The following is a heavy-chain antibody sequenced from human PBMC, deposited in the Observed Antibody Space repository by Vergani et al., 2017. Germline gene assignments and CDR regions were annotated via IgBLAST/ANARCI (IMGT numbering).Heavy chain of an antibody. D-gene: IGHD1-14*01. CDR3: AKSPGAEWEPAGDYFDY. CDR2: ISYDGNKK. CDR1: GFPFSDYG. V-gene: IGHV3-30*18. J-gene: IGHJ4*02. Sequence: QVQLVESGGGEVQPGRSLRLSCSAAGFPFSDYGVHWVRQAPGKGLEWVSVISYDGNKKNYADSVKGRFTISRDNSKNTLYLQMNSLRAEDTAVYYCAKSPGAEWEPAGDYFDYWGQGTLVTVSS.